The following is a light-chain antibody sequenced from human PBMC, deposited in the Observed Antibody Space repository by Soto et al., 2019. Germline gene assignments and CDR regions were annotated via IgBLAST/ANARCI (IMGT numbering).Light chain of an antibody. CDR1: QSINKW. Sequence: DSQKLQSRSTLSASIGDRVTITCRARQSINKWLAWHQQKPGKAPKLLIYDASSLQSGVPPRFSGSGSGTEFTLTIRSLQPDDIATYYCQQYSSYSAWTFGEGTKVDI. V-gene: IGKV1-5*01. J-gene: IGKJ1*01. CDR3: QQYSSYSAWT. CDR2: DAS.